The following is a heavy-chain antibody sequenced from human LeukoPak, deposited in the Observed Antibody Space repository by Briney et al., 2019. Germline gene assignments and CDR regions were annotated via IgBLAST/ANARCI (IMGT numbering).Heavy chain of an antibody. CDR3: ARDARYYYDSDAFDI. V-gene: IGHV3-21*01. D-gene: IGHD3-22*01. J-gene: IGHJ3*02. CDR2: ISSSSSYI. Sequence: TGGSLRLSCAASGFTFSSYSMNWVRQAPGKGLEWVSSISSSSSYIYYADSVKGRFTISRDNAKNSLYLQMNSLRAEDTAVYYCARDARYYYDSDAFDIWGQGTVVTVSS. CDR1: GFTFSSYS.